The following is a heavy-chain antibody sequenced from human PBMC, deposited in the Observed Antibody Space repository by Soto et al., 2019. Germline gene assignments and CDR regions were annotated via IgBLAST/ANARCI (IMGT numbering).Heavy chain of an antibody. Sequence: EVQLLESGGGLVQPGGSLRLSCAASGFTFSSYAMSWVRQAPGKGLEWVSAISGSGGSTYYADSVKGRFTISRDNSKNSLYLQMNSLRAEDTAVYYCALTPLDIVVPSFSEYWGQGTLVTVSS. CDR1: GFTFSSYA. CDR2: ISGSGGST. V-gene: IGHV3-23*01. J-gene: IGHJ4*02. CDR3: ALTPLDIVVPSFSEY. D-gene: IGHD2-2*03.